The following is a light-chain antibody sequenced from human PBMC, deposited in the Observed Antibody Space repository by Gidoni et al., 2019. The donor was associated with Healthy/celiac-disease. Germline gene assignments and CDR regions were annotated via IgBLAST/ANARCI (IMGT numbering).Light chain of an antibody. Sequence: QSVLTQPPSPSGTPGQRVTISCSGSSSNIGRNTVNWYQQLPGTAPKLLIYSNNQRPSGGPDRFSGSKSGTSASLAISGLQSEDEAEYYGAAWDDSLNGGVFGGGTKLTVL. CDR2: SNN. CDR3: AAWDDSLNGGV. V-gene: IGLV1-44*01. CDR1: SSNIGRNT. J-gene: IGLJ3*02.